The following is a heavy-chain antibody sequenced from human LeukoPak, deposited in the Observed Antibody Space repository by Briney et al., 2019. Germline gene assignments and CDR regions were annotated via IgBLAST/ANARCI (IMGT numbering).Heavy chain of an antibody. Sequence: GGSLRLSCAASGFTFSSYSMNWVRQAPGKGLEWVSSISSSSSYIYYADSVKGRFTISRDNAENSLYLQMNSLRAEDTAVYCCAREDCSGGSCYPIDPWGQGTLVTVSS. J-gene: IGHJ5*02. CDR1: GFTFSSYS. V-gene: IGHV3-21*01. D-gene: IGHD2-15*01. CDR3: AREDCSGGSCYPIDP. CDR2: ISSSSSYI.